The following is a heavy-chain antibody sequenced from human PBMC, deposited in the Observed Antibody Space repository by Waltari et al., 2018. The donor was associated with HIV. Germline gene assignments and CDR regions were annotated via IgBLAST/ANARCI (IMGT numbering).Heavy chain of an antibody. Sequence: QVQLQQWGAGLLKPSETLSLTCAVYGGSFSGYYWSWIRQPPGKGLEWIGEINHSGSTNSNPSLKSRVTISVDTSKNQFSLKLSSVTAADTAVYYCAREGGTGFGELFNYWGQGTLVTVSS. CDR3: AREGGTGFGELFNY. V-gene: IGHV4-34*01. D-gene: IGHD3-10*01. CDR2: INHSGST. J-gene: IGHJ4*02. CDR1: GGSFSGYY.